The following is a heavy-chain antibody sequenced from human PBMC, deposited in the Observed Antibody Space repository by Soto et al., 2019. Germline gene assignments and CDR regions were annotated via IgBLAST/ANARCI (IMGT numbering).Heavy chain of an antibody. V-gene: IGHV5-51*01. CDR1: GYSLTSYA. CDR2: IYPGDSDT. D-gene: IGHD3-9*01. J-gene: IGHJ4*02. Sequence: KVTCEDSGYSLTSYAMHWVRQMPGKGLEWMGIIYPGDSDTRYSPSFQGQVTISADKSISTAYLQWSSLKASDTAMYYCARHGVGDILTGQPDYWGQGTLVTVSS. CDR3: ARHGVGDILTGQPDY.